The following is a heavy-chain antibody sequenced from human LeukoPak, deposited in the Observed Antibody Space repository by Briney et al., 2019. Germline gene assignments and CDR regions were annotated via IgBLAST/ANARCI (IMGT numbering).Heavy chain of an antibody. Sequence: GGSLRLSCAASGFTFSSYGMHWVRQAPGKGQECVAFVPNDGSNIYYSDSVKGRFTISRDNSKNTLYLQMNSLRVEDTAVYYCATHCSGTSCHRDYWGQGTLVTVSS. D-gene: IGHD2-2*01. CDR3: ATHCSGTSCHRDY. CDR1: GFTFSSYG. J-gene: IGHJ4*02. CDR2: VPNDGSNI. V-gene: IGHV3-30*02.